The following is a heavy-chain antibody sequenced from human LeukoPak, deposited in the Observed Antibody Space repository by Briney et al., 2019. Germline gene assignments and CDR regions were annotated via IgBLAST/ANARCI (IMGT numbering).Heavy chain of an antibody. CDR1: GYTFTSYD. D-gene: IGHD6-13*01. J-gene: IGHJ5*02. CDR3: ARRTMYKIAAAGSGWFDP. CDR2: MNPNSGNT. V-gene: IGHV1-8*01. Sequence: ASVKVSCKASGYTFTSYDINWVRQATGQGLEWMGWMNPNSGNTGYAQKFQGRVTMTRNTSISTAYMELSSLRSEDTAVYYCARRTMYKIAAAGSGWFDPWGQGTLVTVSS.